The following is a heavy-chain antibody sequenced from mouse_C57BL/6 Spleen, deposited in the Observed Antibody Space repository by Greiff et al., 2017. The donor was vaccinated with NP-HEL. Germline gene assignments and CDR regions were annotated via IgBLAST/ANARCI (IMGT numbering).Heavy chain of an antibody. CDR2: INPGSGGT. J-gene: IGHJ4*01. CDR3: ARDHDYDGVYYAMDY. CDR1: GYAFTNYL. D-gene: IGHD2-4*01. V-gene: IGHV1-54*01. Sequence: VQLQQSGAELVRPGTSVKVSCKASGYAFTNYLIEWVKQRPGQGLEWIGVINPGSGGTNYNEKFKGKATLTADKSSSTAYMQLSSLTSEDSAVYFCARDHDYDGVYYAMDYWGQGTSVTVSS.